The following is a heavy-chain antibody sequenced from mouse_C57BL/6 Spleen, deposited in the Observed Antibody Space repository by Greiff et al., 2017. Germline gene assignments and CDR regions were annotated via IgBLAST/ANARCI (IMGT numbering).Heavy chain of an antibody. J-gene: IGHJ4*01. CDR2: IYPRSGNT. V-gene: IGHV1-81*01. Sequence: VQLQQSGAELARPGASVKLSCKASGYTFTSYGISWVKQRTGQGLEWIGEIYPRSGNTYYNEKFKGKATLTADKSSSTAYIELRSLTSEDSAVYFCARSDSLYYAMDYWGQGTSVTVSS. CDR3: ARSDSLYYAMDY. D-gene: IGHD2-4*01. CDR1: GYTFTSYG.